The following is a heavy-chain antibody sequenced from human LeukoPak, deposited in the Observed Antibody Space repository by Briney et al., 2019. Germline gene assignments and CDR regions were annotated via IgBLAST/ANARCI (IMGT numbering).Heavy chain of an antibody. CDR3: ARGPQDFWSGYPYYFDY. CDR1: GGTFSSYA. V-gene: IGHV1-69*13. D-gene: IGHD3-3*01. CDR2: IIPIFGTA. Sequence: ASVKVSCKASGGTFSSYAISWVRQAPGQGLEWMGGIIPIFGTANYAQKFQGRVTITADESTSTAYMELSSLRSEDTAVYYCARGPQDFWSGYPYYFDYWGQGTLVTVSS. J-gene: IGHJ4*02.